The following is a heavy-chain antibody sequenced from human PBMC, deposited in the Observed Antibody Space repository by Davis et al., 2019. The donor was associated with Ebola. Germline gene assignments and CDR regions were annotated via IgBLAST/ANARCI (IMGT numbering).Heavy chain of an antibody. CDR1: GFTFSSYW. D-gene: IGHD3-3*01. Sequence: GESLKISCAASGFTFSSYWMSWVRQAPGKGLEWVANIKQDGSEKYYVDSVKGRFTISRDNAKNSLYLQMNSLRAEDTAVYYCARVDGYYDFWSGYYGSYYFDYWGQGTLVTVSS. CDR3: ARVDGYYDFWSGYYGSYYFDY. J-gene: IGHJ4*02. CDR2: IKQDGSEK. V-gene: IGHV3-7*01.